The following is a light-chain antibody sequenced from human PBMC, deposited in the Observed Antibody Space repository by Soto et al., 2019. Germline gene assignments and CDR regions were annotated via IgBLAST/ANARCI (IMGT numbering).Light chain of an antibody. CDR3: QQYGSSPT. J-gene: IGKJ1*01. Sequence: EIVLTQSPGTLSLSPGKRATLSCRASQSVSSSYLAWYQQKPGQAPRLLIYGASSRATDIPDRFSGSGSGTDFTLTISRLEPEDFAVYYCQQYGSSPTFGQGTKVDIK. CDR2: GAS. CDR1: QSVSSSY. V-gene: IGKV3-20*01.